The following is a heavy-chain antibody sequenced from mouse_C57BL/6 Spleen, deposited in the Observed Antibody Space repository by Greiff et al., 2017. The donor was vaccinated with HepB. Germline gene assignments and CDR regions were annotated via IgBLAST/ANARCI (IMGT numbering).Heavy chain of an antibody. Sequence: QVQLKESGAELVKPGASVKISCKASGYAFSSYWMNWVKQRPGKGLEWIGQIYPGGGDTNYNGKFKGKATLTADKSSSTAYMQLSSLTSEDSAVYFCAIDYDYDESSYFEYWGQGTTLTVSS. CDR3: AIDYDYDESSYFEY. CDR1: GYAFSSYW. CDR2: IYPGGGDT. D-gene: IGHD2-4*01. V-gene: IGHV1-80*01. J-gene: IGHJ2*01.